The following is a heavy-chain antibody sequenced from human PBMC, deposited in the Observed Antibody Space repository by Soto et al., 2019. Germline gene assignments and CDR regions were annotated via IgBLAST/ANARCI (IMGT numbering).Heavy chain of an antibody. V-gene: IGHV3-7*01. CDR1: GFTVSSYC. Sequence: PXGFLRLSFAASGFTVSSYCVSGIRQVPGKGLEWVANTKGDGSEMYLIDSVAGRFTISRDNARNTVSLQMNNLRVEDTALYYCVRDGRGGWHFDSWGQGTLVTVSS. CDR2: TKGDGSEM. CDR3: VRDGRGGWHFDS. J-gene: IGHJ4*02. D-gene: IGHD6-19*01.